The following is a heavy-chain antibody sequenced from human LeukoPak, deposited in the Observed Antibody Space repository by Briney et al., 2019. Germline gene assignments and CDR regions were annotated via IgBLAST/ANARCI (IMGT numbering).Heavy chain of an antibody. V-gene: IGHV3-7*03. Sequence: PGGSLRLSCAASGFPFNAYWMTWVCQAPGKGLEWVANIRQDGDTKYYVDSVKGRFTISRDNAMNSLYLQVNSLRAEDTAIYYCARSLPYGTTWYGRSDFWGQGTLVTVSS. CDR1: GFPFNAYW. CDR3: ARSLPYGTTWYGRSDF. D-gene: IGHD6-13*01. CDR2: IRQDGDTK. J-gene: IGHJ4*02.